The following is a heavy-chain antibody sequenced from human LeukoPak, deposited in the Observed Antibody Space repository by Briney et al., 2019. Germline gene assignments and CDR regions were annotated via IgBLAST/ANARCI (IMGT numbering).Heavy chain of an antibody. Sequence: ASVKVSFKASGGTFSSYAISWVRQAPGQGLEWMGRIIPIFGTANYAQKFQGRVTITTDESTSTAYMELSSLRSEDTAVYYCATSGSLRHAFDIWGQGTMVTVSS. J-gene: IGHJ3*02. CDR3: ATSGSLRHAFDI. V-gene: IGHV1-69*05. CDR1: GGTFSSYA. D-gene: IGHD1-26*01. CDR2: IIPIFGTA.